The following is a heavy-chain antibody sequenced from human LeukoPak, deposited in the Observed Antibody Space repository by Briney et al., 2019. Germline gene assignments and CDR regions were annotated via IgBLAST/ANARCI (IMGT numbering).Heavy chain of an antibody. CDR1: GGSISSGSYY. CDR2: IYTSGST. Sequence: PSQTLSLTCTVSGGSISSGSYYWSWIRQPAGKGLEWIGRIYTSGSTNYNPSLKSRVTISVDTSKNQFSLKLSSVTAADTAAYYCARERYYYDSSGYPYFDYWGQGTLVTVSS. D-gene: IGHD3-22*01. V-gene: IGHV4-61*02. CDR3: ARERYYYDSSGYPYFDY. J-gene: IGHJ4*02.